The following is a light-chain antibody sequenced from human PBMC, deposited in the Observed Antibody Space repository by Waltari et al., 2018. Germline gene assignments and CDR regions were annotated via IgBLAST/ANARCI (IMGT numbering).Light chain of an antibody. V-gene: IGLV1-47*01. CDR1: NSHIPPTS. CDR3: AAWDDSLSGWV. J-gene: IGLJ3*02. CDR2: RNQ. Sequence: QSVLTQPPSASGTPGQTATIPCSGSNSHIPPTSVSWYHQAPATSPTLPLYRNQPRPSGVPDRFSGSKSGTSASLAISGLRSEDEADYYCAAWDDSLSGWVFGGGTKLTVL.